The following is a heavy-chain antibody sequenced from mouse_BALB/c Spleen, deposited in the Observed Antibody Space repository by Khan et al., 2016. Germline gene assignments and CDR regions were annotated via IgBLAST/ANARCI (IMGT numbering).Heavy chain of an antibody. J-gene: IGHJ2*01. CDR2: IHPNSGNT. V-gene: IGHV1S130*01. CDR1: GYTFTSSW. Sequence: QVQLQQSGSVLVRPGASVKLSCKASGYTFTSSWMHWAKQRPGQGLEWIGEIHPNSGNTNYNEKFKGKATLTVDTSSSTAYVDLSSLTSEDSAVYYCARDFDYWGQGTTLTVSS. CDR3: ARDFDY.